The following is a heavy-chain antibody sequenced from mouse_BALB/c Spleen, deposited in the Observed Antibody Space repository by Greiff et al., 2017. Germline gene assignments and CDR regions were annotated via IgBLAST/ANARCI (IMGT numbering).Heavy chain of an antibody. CDR3: ARERAKVRGAMDY. CDR1: GFSLTSYG. V-gene: IGHV2-9*02. Sequence: VQRVESGPGLVAPSQSLSITCTVSGFSLTSYGVHWVRQPPGKGLEWLGVIWAGGSTNYNSALMSRLSISKDNSKSQVFLKMNSLQTDDTAMYYCARERAKVRGAMDYWGQGTSVTVSS. CDR2: IWAGGST. D-gene: IGHD2-14*01. J-gene: IGHJ4*01.